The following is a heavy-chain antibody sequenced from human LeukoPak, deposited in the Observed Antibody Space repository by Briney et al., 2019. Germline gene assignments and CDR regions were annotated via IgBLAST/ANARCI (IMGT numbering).Heavy chain of an antibody. J-gene: IGHJ4*02. CDR3: AKDPDHFGSGYYFDY. CDR1: GFSFSIYG. Sequence: PGGSLRLSCAASGFSFSIYGMHWVRQAPGKGLELVAVVLYEGSNKYYADFVKGRFTISRDNSKNTLYMQMNSLRAEDTAVYYCAKDPDHFGSGYYFDYWGQGTLVTVSS. D-gene: IGHD3-10*01. V-gene: IGHV3-30*18. CDR2: VLYEGSNK.